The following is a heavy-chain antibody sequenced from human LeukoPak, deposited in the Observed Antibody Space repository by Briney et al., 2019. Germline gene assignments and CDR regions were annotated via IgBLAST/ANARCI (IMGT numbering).Heavy chain of an antibody. Sequence: ASVKVSCKASGYDFITYGFSWVRQAPGQGLEWMGWINPYHGKTKYAQKFQDRVTLTTDTSTATAHMELRRLSSDDTAIYFCARDRISAAVLDYWGPGTLVTVSS. CDR1: GYDFITYG. J-gene: IGHJ4*02. D-gene: IGHD6-13*01. CDR2: INPYHGKT. V-gene: IGHV1-18*01. CDR3: ARDRISAAVLDY.